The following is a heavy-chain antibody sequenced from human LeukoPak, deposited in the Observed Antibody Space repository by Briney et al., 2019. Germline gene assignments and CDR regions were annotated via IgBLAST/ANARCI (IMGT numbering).Heavy chain of an antibody. D-gene: IGHD6-6*01. J-gene: IGHJ4*02. V-gene: IGHV3-7*01. Sequence: PGGSLRLSCAASGLTFSSYWMSWVRQAPGKGLEWVANIKQDGSEKYYVDSVKGRFTISRDNAKNSLYLQMNSLRAEDTAVYYCARETIATRARDYWGQGTLVTVSS. CDR2: IKQDGSEK. CDR3: ARETIATRARDY. CDR1: GLTFSSYW.